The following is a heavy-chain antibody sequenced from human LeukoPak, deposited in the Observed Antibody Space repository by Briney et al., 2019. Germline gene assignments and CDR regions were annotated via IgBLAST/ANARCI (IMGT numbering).Heavy chain of an antibody. CDR3: ARGIRGYSSSWYDY. D-gene: IGHD6-13*01. J-gene: IGHJ4*02. Sequence: PSETLSLTCTVSGGSISSYYWGWIRQPPGKGLEWIGSIYHSGSTYYNPSLKSRVTISVDTSKNQFSLKLSSVTAADTAVYYCARGIRGYSSSWYDYWGQGTLVTVSS. CDR2: IYHSGST. CDR1: GGSISSYY. V-gene: IGHV4-38-2*02.